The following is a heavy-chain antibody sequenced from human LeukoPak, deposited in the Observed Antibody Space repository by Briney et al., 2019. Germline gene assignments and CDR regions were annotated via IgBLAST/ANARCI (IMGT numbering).Heavy chain of an antibody. Sequence: GGSLRLSCAASGFTFSGYSMNWVRQAPGKGLEWVSSISSSSSYIYYADSVKGRFTISRDNAKNSLYLQMNSLRAEDTAVYYCARSIRFLEWSQFDYWGQGTLVTVSS. J-gene: IGHJ4*02. CDR3: ARSIRFLEWSQFDY. V-gene: IGHV3-21*01. CDR2: ISSSSSYI. CDR1: GFTFSGYS. D-gene: IGHD3-3*01.